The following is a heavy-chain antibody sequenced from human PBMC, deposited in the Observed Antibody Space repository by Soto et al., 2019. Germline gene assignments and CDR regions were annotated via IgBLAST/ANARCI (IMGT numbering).Heavy chain of an antibody. J-gene: IGHJ6*02. CDR2: IYYSGST. CDR1: GGSISSSSYY. Sequence: SETLSLTCTVSGGSISSSSYYWGWIRQPPGKGLEWIGSIYYSGSTYYNPSLKSRVTISVDTSKNQFSLKLGSVTAADTAVYYCARLYPKAPFITIFGVVTTRDYGMDVWGQGTTVTVSS. V-gene: IGHV4-39*01. CDR3: ARLYPKAPFITIFGVVTTRDYGMDV. D-gene: IGHD3-3*01.